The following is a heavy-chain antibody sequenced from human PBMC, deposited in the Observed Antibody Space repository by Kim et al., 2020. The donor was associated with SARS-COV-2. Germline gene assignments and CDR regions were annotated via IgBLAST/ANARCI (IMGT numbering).Heavy chain of an antibody. CDR3: AREKSYDFWSGYYGALDY. Sequence: RGRVTITADESTSTAYMELSSLRSEDTAVYYCAREKSYDFWSGYYGALDYWGQGTLVTVSS. V-gene: IGHV1-69*01. J-gene: IGHJ4*02. D-gene: IGHD3-3*01.